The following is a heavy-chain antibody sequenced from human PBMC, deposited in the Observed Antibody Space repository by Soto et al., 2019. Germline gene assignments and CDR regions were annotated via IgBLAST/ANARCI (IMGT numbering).Heavy chain of an antibody. CDR1: GYTFTRYT. D-gene: IGHD2-15*01. V-gene: IGHV1-3*01. CDR2: INPDNGNT. Sequence: ASVKVSCKASGYTFTRYTMNWVRQAPGQRLEWMGWINPDNGNTKSSQRFQDRVIITRDTSASTAYMDLSSLRSEDTAVYYCARGIATGQLDSWGQGTLVTVSS. CDR3: ARGIATGQLDS. J-gene: IGHJ5*01.